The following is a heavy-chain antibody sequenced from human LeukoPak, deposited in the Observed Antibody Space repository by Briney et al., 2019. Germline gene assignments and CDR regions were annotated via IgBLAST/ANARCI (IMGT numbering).Heavy chain of an antibody. D-gene: IGHD3-9*01. Sequence: GGSLRLSCAASGFTFSSYWMSWVRQAPGKGLEWVANIKQDGSEKYYVDSVKGRFIISRDNAKNSLYLQMNSLRAEDTAVYYCARAGNYDILTGYTAYDYYYYMDVWGKGTTVTVSS. CDR2: IKQDGSEK. CDR3: ARAGNYDILTGYTAYDYYYYMDV. CDR1: GFTFSSYW. J-gene: IGHJ6*03. V-gene: IGHV3-7*01.